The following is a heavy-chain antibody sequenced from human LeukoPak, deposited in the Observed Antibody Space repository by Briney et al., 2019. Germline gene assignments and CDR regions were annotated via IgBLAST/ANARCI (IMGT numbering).Heavy chain of an antibody. D-gene: IGHD3-22*01. CDR2: IYTSGST. V-gene: IGHV4-4*07. CDR1: GYSISSSYY. J-gene: IGHJ6*03. Sequence: PSETLSLTCTVSGYSISSSYYWSWIRQPAGKGLEWIGRIYTSGSTNYNPFLKSRVTMSVDTSKNQFSLKLSSVTAADTAVYYCAREASYYDSSGYSNRYYYYYYMDVWGKGTTVTISS. CDR3: AREASYYDSSGYSNRYYYYYYMDV.